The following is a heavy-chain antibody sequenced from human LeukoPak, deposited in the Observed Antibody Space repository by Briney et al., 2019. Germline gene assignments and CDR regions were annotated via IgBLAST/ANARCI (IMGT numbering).Heavy chain of an antibody. V-gene: IGHV3-23*01. CDR2: ITGSGGST. CDR1: RFTFSSYA. J-gene: IGHJ4*02. Sequence: GGSLRLSCAASRFTFSSYAMSWVRQAAGKGLEWVSAITGSGGSTYYADSVKGRFTISRDNAKDTLFLQMNSLRAEDTAVYYCAKDPKGTTVTTYWFVYWGRGTLVTVSS. D-gene: IGHD4-17*01. CDR3: AKDPKGTTVTTYWFVY.